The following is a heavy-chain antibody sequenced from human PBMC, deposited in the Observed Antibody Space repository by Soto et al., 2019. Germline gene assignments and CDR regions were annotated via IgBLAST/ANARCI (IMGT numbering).Heavy chain of an antibody. V-gene: IGHV4-4*02. Sequence: SETLSLTCAVSGGSISSSNWWSWVRQPPGKGLEWIGEIYHSGSTNYNPSLKSRVTISVDKSKNQFSLKLSSVTAADTAVYYCSRARMGGSRWPFDYLGQGTLVTVSS. CDR2: IYHSGST. CDR3: SRARMGGSRWPFDY. CDR1: GGSISSSNW. D-gene: IGHD3-16*01. J-gene: IGHJ4*02.